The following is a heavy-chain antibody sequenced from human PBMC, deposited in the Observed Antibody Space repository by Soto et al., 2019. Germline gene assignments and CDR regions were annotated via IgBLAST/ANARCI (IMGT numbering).Heavy chain of an antibody. V-gene: IGHV1-18*01. D-gene: IGHD6-19*01. Sequence: ASVKVSCKASGYTFTSYGISWVRQAPGQGLEWMGWISAYNGNTNYAQKLQGRVTMTTDTSTSTAYMELRSLRSDDTAVYYCARAADTFYYYYYYMDVWGKGTTVTVSS. CDR2: ISAYNGNT. CDR3: ARAADTFYYYYYYMDV. J-gene: IGHJ6*03. CDR1: GYTFTSYG.